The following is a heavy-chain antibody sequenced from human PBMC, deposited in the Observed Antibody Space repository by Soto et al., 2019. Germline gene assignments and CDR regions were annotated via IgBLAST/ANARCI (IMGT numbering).Heavy chain of an antibody. Sequence: PSETLSLTCTVSGGSIRNGAYYWSWSRHVPGKGLEWIGTIYYSGNSHYNPSLESRVTISVDMSKNKFSLKLRSVTAADTDVYYCARLLYCTNGVCYYYFDYWGQG. CDR2: IYYSGNS. D-gene: IGHD2-8*01. V-gene: IGHV4-39*01. J-gene: IGHJ4*02. CDR3: ARLLYCTNGVCYYYFDY. CDR1: GGSIRNGAYY.